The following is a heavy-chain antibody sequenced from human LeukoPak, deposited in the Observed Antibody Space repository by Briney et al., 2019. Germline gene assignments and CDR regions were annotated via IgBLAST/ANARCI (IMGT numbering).Heavy chain of an antibody. CDR3: AKDQGTGGSCPTDY. CDR2: INADGSSA. J-gene: IGHJ4*02. CDR1: GFTLSNYW. D-gene: IGHD2-15*01. V-gene: IGHV3-74*01. Sequence: GGSLRLSCAASGFTLSNYWMHWVRQAPGKGLVWVSRINADGSSASYADSVKGRFTISRDNAKNTLYLQMNSLRAEDTAVYYCAKDQGTGGSCPTDYWGQGTLVTVSS.